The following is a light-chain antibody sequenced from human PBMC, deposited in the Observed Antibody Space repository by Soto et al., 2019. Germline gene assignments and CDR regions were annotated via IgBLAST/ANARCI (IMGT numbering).Light chain of an antibody. J-gene: IGLJ1*01. CDR2: SVS. V-gene: IGLV2-14*01. Sequence: QSALTQPASVSGSPGQSSTISCSGTSSDIGADDHVAWYQQFKGKSPKLMIYSVSNRPSGVSNRFSGSTSGNTASLTISGLRADDEADYSCISNTGSRYYVFGSGTKLTVL. CDR3: ISNTGSRYYV. CDR1: SSDIGADDH.